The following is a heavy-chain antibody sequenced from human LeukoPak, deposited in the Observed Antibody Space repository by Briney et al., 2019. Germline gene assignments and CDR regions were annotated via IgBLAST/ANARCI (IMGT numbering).Heavy chain of an antibody. D-gene: IGHD3-3*01. CDR1: GFTFSSNY. J-gene: IGHJ4*02. V-gene: IGHV3-53*01. Sequence: GGSLRLSCAASGFTFSSNYMSWVRQAPGKGLEWVSVIYSSGSTYYADSVTGRFTISRDNTKNTLNPQIKRLKAQETEDHNVARVSGYYDFWSGYSFDYWGQGTLVTVSS. CDR3: ARVSGYYDFWSGYSFDY. CDR2: IYSSGST.